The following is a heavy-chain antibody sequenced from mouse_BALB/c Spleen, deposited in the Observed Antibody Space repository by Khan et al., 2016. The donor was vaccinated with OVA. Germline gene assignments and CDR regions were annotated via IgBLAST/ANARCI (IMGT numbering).Heavy chain of an antibody. Sequence: QIQLLQSGPEVKKPGETVKISCKASGYSFTNYGMNWVRQAPGKGLKWMGWINTYTGDPTYADDFKGRAALSVETSASTAYLQINNLKNEDSATYFCARGGYWYFDVWGPGTPVTVSS. D-gene: IGHD1-1*02. CDR2: INTYTGDP. J-gene: IGHJ1*01. CDR1: GYSFTNYG. V-gene: IGHV9-3-1*01. CDR3: ARGGYWYFDV.